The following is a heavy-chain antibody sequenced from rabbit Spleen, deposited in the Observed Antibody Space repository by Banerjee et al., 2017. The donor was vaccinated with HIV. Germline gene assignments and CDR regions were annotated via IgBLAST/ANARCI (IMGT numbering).Heavy chain of an antibody. Sequence: QSLEESGGGLVQPEGSLTLTCTASVFSFSSSYYMSWVRQAPGKGLEWIACINTGSSGSTYYASWAKGRFTITRSTSLNTVTLQMTSLTVADTATYFCVRDQAGDADYGPYYLNLWGPGTLVTVS. CDR3: VRDQAGDADYGPYYLNL. D-gene: IGHD2-1*01. CDR1: VFSFSSSYY. CDR2: INTGSSGST. V-gene: IGHV1S40*01. J-gene: IGHJ4*01.